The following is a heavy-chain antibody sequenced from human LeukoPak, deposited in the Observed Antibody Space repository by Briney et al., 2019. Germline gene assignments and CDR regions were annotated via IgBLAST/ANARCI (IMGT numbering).Heavy chain of an antibody. D-gene: IGHD6-19*01. J-gene: IGHJ4*02. CDR1: GFTFGDYA. CDR2: IRSKAYGGTT. Sequence: GGSLRLSCTASGFTFGDYAMSWFRQAPGKGLEWVGFIRSKAYGGTTEYAASVKGRFTISRDDSKSIAYLQMNSLKTEDTAVYHCTRAGVAGNVDLFDYWGQGTLVTVSS. V-gene: IGHV3-49*03. CDR3: TRAGVAGNVDLFDY.